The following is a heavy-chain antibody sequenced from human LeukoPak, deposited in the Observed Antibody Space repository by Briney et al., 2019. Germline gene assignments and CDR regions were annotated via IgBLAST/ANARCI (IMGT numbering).Heavy chain of an antibody. J-gene: IGHJ4*02. CDR3: ITSSGWYYFDH. V-gene: IGHV3-15*01. CDR2: IKSKTDGGTT. Sequence: KAGGSLRLSCAGSGFTFSDSWMTWVRQAPGEGREWVGRIKSKTDGGTTDYAAPVKGRFTISRDDSKNTVYLQMNSLKTEDTAVYYCITSSGWYYFDHWGQGTLVTVSS. CDR1: GFTFSDSW. D-gene: IGHD6-19*01.